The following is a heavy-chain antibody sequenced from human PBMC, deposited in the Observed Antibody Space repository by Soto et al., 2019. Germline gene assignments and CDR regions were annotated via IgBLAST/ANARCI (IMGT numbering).Heavy chain of an antibody. CDR3: ASGLWTFQH. CDR1: GFTFSNYW. Sequence: EVQLVESGGGLVQPGGSLRLSCAVSGFTFSNYWMSWVRQAPGKGLEWVANIKQDGSEKYYVDSVKGRFTISRVNAKNSLYLQMNSLGAEDTAVYFCASGLWTFQHWGQGTLVTVSS. J-gene: IGHJ1*01. CDR2: IKQDGSEK. V-gene: IGHV3-7*01. D-gene: IGHD3-10*01.